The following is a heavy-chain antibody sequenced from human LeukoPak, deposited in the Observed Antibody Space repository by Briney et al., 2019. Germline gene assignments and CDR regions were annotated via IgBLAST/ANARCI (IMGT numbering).Heavy chain of an antibody. V-gene: IGHV3-21*01. Sequence: GGSLRLSCAASGFTFNKYTMNWVRQAPGKGLEWVSSISTSSSYIYYADSVKGRFTISRDNAKNSLYLQMNSLRAEDTAVYYCARDATTEPGTVYMDVWGKGTTVTISS. CDR2: ISTSSSYI. D-gene: IGHD6-13*01. CDR1: GFTFNKYT. CDR3: ARDATTEPGTVYMDV. J-gene: IGHJ6*03.